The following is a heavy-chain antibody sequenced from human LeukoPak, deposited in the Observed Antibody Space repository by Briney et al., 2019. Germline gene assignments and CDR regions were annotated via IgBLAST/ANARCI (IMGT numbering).Heavy chain of an antibody. CDR3: ASAPYGSKTSCYYY. CDR1: GYTFIHYF. V-gene: IGHV1-2*02. J-gene: IGHJ4*02. Sequence: GASVKVSCKASGYTFIHYFMHWVRQAPGQGLEWMGWINPNSGGTNYAQKFQGRVTMTRDTSISTAYMELSRLRADDTAVCYCASAPYGSKTSCYYYWGQGTLVTVSS. D-gene: IGHD2-2*01. CDR2: INPNSGGT.